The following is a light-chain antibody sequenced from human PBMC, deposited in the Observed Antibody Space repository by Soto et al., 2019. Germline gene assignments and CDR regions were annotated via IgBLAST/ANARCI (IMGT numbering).Light chain of an antibody. CDR1: QTGSSSY. CDR3: QHYGSSQWTFSQWT. CDR2: GAS. V-gene: IGKV3-20*01. Sequence: PGERATLSCRASQTGSSSYLAWYQQKPGQAPRLLIYGASTRATGIPDRFSGSGSGTDFTLTISRLEPEDSAVYFCQHYGSSQWTFSQWTFGQGTKVEIK. J-gene: IGKJ1*01.